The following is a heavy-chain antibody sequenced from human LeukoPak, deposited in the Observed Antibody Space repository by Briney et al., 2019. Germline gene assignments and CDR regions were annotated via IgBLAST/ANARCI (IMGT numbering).Heavy chain of an antibody. CDR1: GFTFDDYG. CDR3: ASVGAYSSSWFMDV. J-gene: IGHJ6*03. D-gene: IGHD6-13*01. V-gene: IGHV3-20*04. CDR2: INWNGGST. Sequence: GGSLRLSCAASGFTFDDYGMSWVRQAPGKGLEWVSGINWNGGSTGYADSVKGRFTISRDNAKNSLYLQMNSLRAEDTALYYCASVGAYSSSWFMDVWGKGTTVTVSS.